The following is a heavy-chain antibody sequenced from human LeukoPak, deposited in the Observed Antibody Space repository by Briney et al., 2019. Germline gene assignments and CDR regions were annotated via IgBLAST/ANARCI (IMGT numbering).Heavy chain of an antibody. CDR1: GYTFTSYW. Sequence: GESLKISCQGSGYTFTSYWIGWVRQMPVKGLEWMGSIYPGDSVTKYSPSFQGQVTISVDKSTNTAYLQWKSLKASDTAMYYCARGDVVRGVSWFDSWGQGALVTVSS. CDR3: ARGDVVRGVSWFDS. J-gene: IGHJ5*01. V-gene: IGHV5-51*01. D-gene: IGHD2-21*02. CDR2: IYPGDSVT.